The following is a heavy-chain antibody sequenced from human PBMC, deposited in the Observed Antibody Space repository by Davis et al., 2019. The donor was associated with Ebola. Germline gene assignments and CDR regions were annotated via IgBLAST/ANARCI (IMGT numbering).Heavy chain of an antibody. V-gene: IGHV4-34*01. J-gene: IGHJ5*02. Sequence: MPSETLSLTCAVNGESFSGYYWTWIRQPPGKGLEWIGEIYHNGSPNYNPSLRNRVTISLDISKNQISLKVRSVTAADTAVYYCARVVGGTTKLHWFDPWGQGTPVTVSS. D-gene: IGHD1-7*01. CDR3: ARVVGGTTKLHWFDP. CDR2: IYHNGSP. CDR1: GESFSGYY.